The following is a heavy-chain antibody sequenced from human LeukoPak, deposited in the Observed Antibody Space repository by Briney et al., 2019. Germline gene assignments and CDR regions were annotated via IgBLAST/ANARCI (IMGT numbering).Heavy chain of an antibody. J-gene: IGHJ4*02. CDR2: MRYDGSDK. CDR1: GFTFSSHG. D-gene: IGHD1-1*01. CDR3: AKALLSDPRTLDYFDY. V-gene: IGHV3-30*02. Sequence: GGSLRLSCVASGFTFSSHGMHWVRQAPGKGLEWVAFMRYDGSDKYYADSVKGRFTMSRDNSKNTLFLQMNSLRAEDTAVYYCAKALLSDPRTLDYFDYWGQGTLVTVSS.